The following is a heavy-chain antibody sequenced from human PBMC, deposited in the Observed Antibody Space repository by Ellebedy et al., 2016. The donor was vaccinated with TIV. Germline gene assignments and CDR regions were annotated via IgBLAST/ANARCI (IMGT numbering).Heavy chain of an antibody. V-gene: IGHV3-23*01. CDR2: ISTSGDST. Sequence: GESLKISCAASGLTFSTYPMTWVRRAPGKGLEWVSAISTSGDSTYYADSVKGRFTISRDNAKNSLYLHMHSLRAEDTAVYYCATYGSGSSIYYYYTMDVWGQGTTVTVSS. CDR3: ATYGSGSSIYYYYTMDV. J-gene: IGHJ6*02. CDR1: GLTFSTYP. D-gene: IGHD3-10*01.